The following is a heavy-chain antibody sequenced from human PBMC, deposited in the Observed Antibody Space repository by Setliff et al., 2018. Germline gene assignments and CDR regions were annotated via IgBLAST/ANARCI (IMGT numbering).Heavy chain of an antibody. J-gene: IGHJ4*02. CDR3: ARDLGHGGDSDY. Sequence: PSETLSLTCAVSGDSISSGHYWGWIRQPPGKGLEWIGSISHSGSTYYNPSLKSRLTISRDTSKNQVSLKLNSVTATDTAVYYCARDLGHGGDSDYWGQGILVTVSS. V-gene: IGHV4-38-2*02. D-gene: IGHD2-21*02. CDR2: ISHSGST. CDR1: GDSISSGHY.